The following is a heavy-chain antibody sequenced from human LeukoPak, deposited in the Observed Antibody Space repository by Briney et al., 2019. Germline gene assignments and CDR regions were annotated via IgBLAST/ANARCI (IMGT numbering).Heavy chain of an antibody. J-gene: IGHJ4*02. V-gene: IGHV4-59*08. D-gene: IGHD1-26*01. Sequence: SETLSLTCTVSGGSISSYYWSWIRQPPGRGLEWIGYIYYSGSTNYNPSLKSRVTISVDTSKNQFSLKLSSVTAADTAVYYCASGSYYFDYWGQGTLVTVSS. CDR3: ASGSYYFDY. CDR1: GGSISSYY. CDR2: IYYSGST.